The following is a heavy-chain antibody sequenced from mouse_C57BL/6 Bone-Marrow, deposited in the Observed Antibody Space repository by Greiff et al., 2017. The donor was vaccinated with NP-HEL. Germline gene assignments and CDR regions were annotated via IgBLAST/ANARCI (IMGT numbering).Heavy chain of an antibody. CDR3: ARFYYYGSSYDLYYFDY. V-gene: IGHV1-42*01. CDR1: GYSFTGYY. CDR2: INPSTGGT. Sequence: EVKLMESGPELVKPGASVKISCKASGYSFTGYYMNWVKQSPEKSLEWIGEINPSTGGTTYNQKFKAKATLTVGKSSSTAYMQLKSLTSEDSAVYYCARFYYYGSSYDLYYFDYWGQGTTLTVSS. D-gene: IGHD1-1*01. J-gene: IGHJ2*01.